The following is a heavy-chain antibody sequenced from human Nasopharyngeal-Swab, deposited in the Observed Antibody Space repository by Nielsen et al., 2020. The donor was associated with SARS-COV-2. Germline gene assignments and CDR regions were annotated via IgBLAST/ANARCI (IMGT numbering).Heavy chain of an antibody. J-gene: IGHJ6*02. CDR2: ISAYNGNT. CDR3: ARDYMVGPGGIVVVPAPGMDV. D-gene: IGHD2-2*01. V-gene: IGHV1-18*01. Sequence: ASVKVSCKASGYTFTSYGISWVRQAPGQGLEWMGWISAYNGNTNYAQKLQGRVTMTTDTSTSTAYMELRSLRSDDTAVYYCARDYMVGPGGIVVVPAPGMDVWGQGTTVTVSS. CDR1: GYTFTSYG.